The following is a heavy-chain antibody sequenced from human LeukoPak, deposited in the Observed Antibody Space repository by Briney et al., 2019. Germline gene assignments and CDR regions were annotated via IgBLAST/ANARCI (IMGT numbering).Heavy chain of an antibody. J-gene: IGHJ4*02. D-gene: IGHD4-23*01. Sequence: SVRVSFKASGYTFTSYAISWVRQAPGQGLEWMGRIIPILGIANYAQKFQGRVTITADKSTSTAYMELSSLRSEDTAVYYCARVRGDYGGNGYFDYWGQGTLVTVSS. CDR2: IIPILGIA. V-gene: IGHV1-69*04. CDR1: GYTFTSYA. CDR3: ARVRGDYGGNGYFDY.